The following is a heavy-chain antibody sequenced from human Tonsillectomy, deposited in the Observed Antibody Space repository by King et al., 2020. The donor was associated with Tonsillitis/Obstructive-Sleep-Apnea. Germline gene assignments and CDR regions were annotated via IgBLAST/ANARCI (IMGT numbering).Heavy chain of an antibody. V-gene: IGHV4-59*01. D-gene: IGHD2-8*01. CDR1: GGSISSYY. CDR3: ARDMVFAAGGDAFDI. J-gene: IGHJ3*02. Sequence: VQLQESGPGLVKPSETLSLTCTVSGGSISSYYWSWFRQPPGKGLEWSGFMYYSGSTNYNPSLKSRVTISVDTSKNQFSLKLSSVTAADTAVYYCARDMVFAAGGDAFDIWGQGTMFTVSS. CDR2: MYYSGST.